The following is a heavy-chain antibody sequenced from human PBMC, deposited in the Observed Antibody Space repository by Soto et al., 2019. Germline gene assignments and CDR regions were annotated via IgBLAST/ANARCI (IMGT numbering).Heavy chain of an antibody. CDR2: ISSSSSYI. CDR3: ARDYCSGGSCFLNWFDP. J-gene: IGHJ5*02. D-gene: IGHD2-15*01. Sequence: EVQLVESGGGLVKPGGSLRLSCAASGFTFSSYSMNWVRQAPGKGLEWVSSISSSSSYIYYADSVKGRFTISRDNAKQSLYLQINSLRAEDTAVYYCARDYCSGGSCFLNWFDPWCQGTLVTVSS. CDR1: GFTFSSYS. V-gene: IGHV3-21*01.